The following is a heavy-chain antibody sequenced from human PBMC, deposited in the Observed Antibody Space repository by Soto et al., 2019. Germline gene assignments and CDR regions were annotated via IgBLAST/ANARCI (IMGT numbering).Heavy chain of an antibody. CDR3: TRSLSFVASGRDWFDP. Sequence: EVQLVESGGGLVQPGRSLRLSCTPSGFTFGDFAMSWFRKAPGKGLEWIAFITSGLYGATTTYAASVKDRFTISRDDSKSIAYLQMNSLKTEDTAMYYCTRSLSFVASGRDWFDPGAREPWSPSPQ. CDR2: ITSGLYGATT. CDR1: GFTFGDFA. J-gene: IGHJ5*02. D-gene: IGHD2-15*01. V-gene: IGHV3-49*03.